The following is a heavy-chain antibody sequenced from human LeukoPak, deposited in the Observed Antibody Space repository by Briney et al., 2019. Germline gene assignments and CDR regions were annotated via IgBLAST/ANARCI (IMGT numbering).Heavy chain of an antibody. CDR2: ISYDGSNK. Sequence: GGSLRLSCAASGFTFSSYAMHWVRQAPGKGLEWVAVISYDGSNKYYADSVKGRFTISRDNSKNTLYLQMNSLRAEDTAVYFCARDGGYSNYANSMDVWGQGTTVTVSS. D-gene: IGHD4-4*01. CDR3: ARDGGYSNYANSMDV. V-gene: IGHV3-30-3*01. CDR1: GFTFSSYA. J-gene: IGHJ6*02.